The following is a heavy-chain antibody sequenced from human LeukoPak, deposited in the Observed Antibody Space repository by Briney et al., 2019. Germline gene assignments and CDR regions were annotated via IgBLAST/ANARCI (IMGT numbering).Heavy chain of an antibody. J-gene: IGHJ3*02. D-gene: IGHD2-2*02. CDR3: ARGYCSSTSCYMMDAFDI. V-gene: IGHV3-53*01. Sequence: GGSLRLSCATSGFTVSSYSMNWVRLAPGKGLEWVSVIYSGGSTYYADSVKGRFTISRDNSKNTLYLQMNSLRAEDTAVYYCARGYCSSTSCYMMDAFDIWGQGTMVTVSS. CDR1: GFTVSSYS. CDR2: IYSGGST.